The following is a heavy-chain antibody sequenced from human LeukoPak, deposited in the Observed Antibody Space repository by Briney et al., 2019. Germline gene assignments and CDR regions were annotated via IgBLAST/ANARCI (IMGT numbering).Heavy chain of an antibody. CDR2: MYYSGST. V-gene: IGHV4-39*07. CDR3: ASDKWLRLTFEY. J-gene: IGHJ4*02. CDR1: GGSISSSSYY. D-gene: IGHD5-12*01. Sequence: PSETLSLTCTVSGGSISSSSYYWGWIRQPPGKGLEWIGSMYYSGSTYYNPSLKSRVTISVDTSKNQFSLKVSSVTAADTAVYYCASDKWLRLTFEYWGQGTLVTVSS.